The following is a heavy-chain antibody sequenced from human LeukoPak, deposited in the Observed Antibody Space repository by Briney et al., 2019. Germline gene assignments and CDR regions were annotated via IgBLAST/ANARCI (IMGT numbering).Heavy chain of an antibody. CDR1: GFTFDDYA. CDR2: ISGDGGST. J-gene: IGHJ4*02. D-gene: IGHD2-2*01. CDR3: AKYRTVRTVGYCSSTSCYGFPEFDY. V-gene: IGHV3-43*02. Sequence: TGGSLRLSCAASGFTFDDYAMHWVRQAPGKGLEWVSLISGDGGSTYYADSVKGRFTISRYNSKNSLYLQMNSLRTEDTALYYCAKYRTVRTVGYCSSTSCYGFPEFDYWGQGTLVTVSS.